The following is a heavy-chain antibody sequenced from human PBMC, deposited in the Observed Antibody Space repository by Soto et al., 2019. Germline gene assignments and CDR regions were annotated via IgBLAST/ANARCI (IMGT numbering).Heavy chain of an antibody. CDR1: GFTFSNYA. D-gene: IGHD3-16*01. J-gene: IGHJ4*02. V-gene: IGHV3-48*03. CDR2: ISSSGSTI. CDR3: ARDTPAAYVWGSYSGGNYFDY. Sequence: PGESLKISCAASGFTFSNYAMTWVRQAPGKGLEWVSAISSSGSTIYYADSVKGRFTISRDNAKNSLYLQMNSLRAEDTAVYYCARDTPAAYVWGSYSGGNYFDYWGQGTLVTVSS.